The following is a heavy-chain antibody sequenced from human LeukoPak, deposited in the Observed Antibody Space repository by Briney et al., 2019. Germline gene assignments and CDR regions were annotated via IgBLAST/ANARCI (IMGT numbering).Heavy chain of an antibody. Sequence: GGSLRLSCAASGFSLSSYAMSWVRQAPGKGLEWVSAISSTDAGTYHADSVRGRFTISRDSSKNTLYLQMNSLRAEDAAVYYCARGSLEQLSHAIDIWGQGTMVTVSS. D-gene: IGHD6-13*01. CDR2: ISSTDAGT. CDR3: ARGSLEQLSHAIDI. V-gene: IGHV3-23*01. CDR1: GFSLSSYA. J-gene: IGHJ3*02.